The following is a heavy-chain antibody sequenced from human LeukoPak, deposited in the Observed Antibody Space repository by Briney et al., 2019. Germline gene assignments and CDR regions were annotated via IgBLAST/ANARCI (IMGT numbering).Heavy chain of an antibody. V-gene: IGHV1-8*03. D-gene: IGHD1-14*01. CDR2: INPNSGHT. Sequence: ASVKVSCKASGYTFTSYDVNWMRQAPGQEPEWMGWINPNSGHTGSAQKFQGRLTITRDTSISTAYMELTSLRSDDTAVYYCAKHYQTTFDYWGQGTLVIVSS. J-gene: IGHJ4*02. CDR1: GYTFTSYD. CDR3: AKHYQTTFDY.